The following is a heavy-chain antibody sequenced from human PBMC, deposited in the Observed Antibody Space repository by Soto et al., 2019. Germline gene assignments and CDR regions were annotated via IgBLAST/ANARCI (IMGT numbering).Heavy chain of an antibody. CDR3: ARAAKPYYDFWSGYYTQPGDY. V-gene: IGHV1-18*04. CDR1: GHSFASYG. D-gene: IGHD3-3*01. Sequence: ASLAVSCGPSGHSFASYGRICVRQAPGPGLDLMGWISAYNGNTNYAQKLQGRVTMTTDTSTSTAYMELRSLRSDDTAVYYCARAAKPYYDFWSGYYTQPGDYWGQGTLVTVSS. J-gene: IGHJ4*02. CDR2: ISAYNGNT.